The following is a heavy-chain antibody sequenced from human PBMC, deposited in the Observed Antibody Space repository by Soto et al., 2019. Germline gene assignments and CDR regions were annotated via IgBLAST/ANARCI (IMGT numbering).Heavy chain of an antibody. J-gene: IGHJ6*02. CDR3: ARAKARSPPQRPYDFWSGYSSMDYYGMDV. CDR2: SSAYNGNT. D-gene: IGHD3-3*01. V-gene: IGHV1-18*04. Sequence: GASVKVSCKASGYTFTSYGISWVRQAPGQGLERMGWSSAYNGNTNYAQKLQGRVTMTTDTSTSTAYMELRSLRSDDTAVYYCARAKARSPPQRPYDFWSGYSSMDYYGMDVWGQGTTVTV. CDR1: GYTFTSYG.